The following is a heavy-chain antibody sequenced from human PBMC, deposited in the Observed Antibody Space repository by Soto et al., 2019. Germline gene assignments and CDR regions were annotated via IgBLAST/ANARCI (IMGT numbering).Heavy chain of an antibody. CDR3: ARDYYGSGSYNVRYYYGTDV. J-gene: IGHJ6*02. D-gene: IGHD3-10*01. CDR1: GYTFTGYY. CDR2: INPNSGGT. Sequence: ASVKVSCKASGYTFTGYYMHWVRQAPGQGLEWMGWINPNSGGTNYAQKFQGWVTMTRDTSISTAYMELSRLRSDDTAVYYCARDYYGSGSYNVRYYYGTDVWGQGTTVTVSS. V-gene: IGHV1-2*04.